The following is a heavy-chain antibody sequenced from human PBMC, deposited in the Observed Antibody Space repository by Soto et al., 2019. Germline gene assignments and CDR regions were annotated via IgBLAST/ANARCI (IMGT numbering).Heavy chain of an antibody. Sequence: QVQLVQSGAEVKKPGASVKVSCKASGYTFTSYYMHWVRQAPGQGLEWMGIITPSGGSTSYAQKCQGRVTEARDTRTSTVYMELRSLRSEDTAVVFCARWGGLGEAQYFQHWGQGTLVTVSS. J-gene: IGHJ1*01. CDR3: ARWGGLGEAQYFQH. V-gene: IGHV1-46*03. CDR1: GYTFTSYY. CDR2: ITPSGGST. D-gene: IGHD3-16*01.